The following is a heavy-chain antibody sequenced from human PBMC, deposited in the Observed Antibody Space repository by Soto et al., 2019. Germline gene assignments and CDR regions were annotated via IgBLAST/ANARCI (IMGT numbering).Heavy chain of an antibody. CDR2: IYYSGST. V-gene: IGHV4-59*08. J-gene: IGHJ4*02. D-gene: IGHD5-18*01. CDR1: GGSISSYY. CDR3: ARRWGYSFDY. Sequence: QVQLQESGPGLVKPSETPSLTCTVSGGSISSYYWSWIRQPPGKGLEWIGYIYYSGSTNYNPSLKSRVTISVDTSKNQFSLKLSSVTAADTAVYYCARRWGYSFDYWGQGTLVTVSS.